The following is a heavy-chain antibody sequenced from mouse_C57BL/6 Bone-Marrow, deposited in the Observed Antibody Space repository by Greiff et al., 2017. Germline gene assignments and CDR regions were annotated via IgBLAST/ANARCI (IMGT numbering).Heavy chain of an antibody. D-gene: IGHD2-2*01. CDR3: ARRMVTTGCAY. CDR1: GYTFTSYW. V-gene: IGHV1-7*01. CDR2: INPSSGYT. J-gene: IGHJ3*01. Sequence: QVQLKQSGAELAKPGASVKLSCKASGYTFTSYWMPWVKQRPGRGLEWIGYINPSSGYTKYNQKFKDKATLTADKSSSTAYMQLSSLTYEDSAVYYCARRMVTTGCAYWGQGTLVTVPA.